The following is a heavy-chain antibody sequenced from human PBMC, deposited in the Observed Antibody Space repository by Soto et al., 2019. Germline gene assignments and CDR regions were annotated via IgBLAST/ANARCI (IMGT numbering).Heavy chain of an antibody. CDR1: GGSVSGVDYF. D-gene: IGHD2-21*01. CDR2: IYYTGIT. CDR3: AREERKGIISWFDP. V-gene: IGHV4-30-4*01. Sequence: PSETLSVTCTVSGGSVSGVDYFWSWIRQSPGKGLEWIGYIYYTGITHLNPSLKSRLTMAVDTSKNEFSPKLTSVSAADTAVYFCAREERKGIISWFDPWGQGTPVTVSS. J-gene: IGHJ5*02.